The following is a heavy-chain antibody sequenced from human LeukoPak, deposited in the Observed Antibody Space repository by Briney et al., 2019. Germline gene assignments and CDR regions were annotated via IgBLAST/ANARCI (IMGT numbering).Heavy chain of an antibody. V-gene: IGHV4-39*01. CDR1: GGSISSYY. CDR3: ASNSVAGTGYFDY. D-gene: IGHD6-19*01. CDR2: IYYSGST. Sequence: SETLSLTCTVSGGSISSYYWGWIRQPPGKGLEWIGSIYYSGSTYYNPSLKSRVTISVDTSKNQFSLKLSSVTAADTAVYYCASNSVAGTGYFDYWGQGTLVTVSS. J-gene: IGHJ4*02.